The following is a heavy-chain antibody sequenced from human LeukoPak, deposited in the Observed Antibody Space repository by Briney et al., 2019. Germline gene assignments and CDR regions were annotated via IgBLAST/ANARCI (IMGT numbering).Heavy chain of an antibody. V-gene: IGHV3-74*01. Sequence: GGSLRLSCAASGFTFSNYMMHWVRQAPGKGLVWVSRINSDGITITYADSVKGRFTISRDNAKNTLYLQMNSLRAEDTAVYYCLRDLNWSLDQWGQGTLVTVSS. D-gene: IGHD1-20*01. J-gene: IGHJ4*02. CDR2: INSDGITI. CDR3: LRDLNWSLDQ. CDR1: GFTFSNYM.